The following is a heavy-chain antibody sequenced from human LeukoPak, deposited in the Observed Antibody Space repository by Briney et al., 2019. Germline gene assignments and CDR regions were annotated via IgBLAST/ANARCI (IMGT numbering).Heavy chain of an antibody. CDR1: GFTFSSYS. J-gene: IGHJ6*03. D-gene: IGHD6-13*01. Sequence: GGSLRLSCAAYGFTFSSYSMNWVRQAPGKGLEWVSSISSSSSYIYYADSVKGRFTISRDNAKNSLYLQMNSLRAEDTAVYYCARGPYSSSWYHYYYMDVWGKGTTVTVSS. V-gene: IGHV3-21*01. CDR3: ARGPYSSSWYHYYYMDV. CDR2: ISSSSSYI.